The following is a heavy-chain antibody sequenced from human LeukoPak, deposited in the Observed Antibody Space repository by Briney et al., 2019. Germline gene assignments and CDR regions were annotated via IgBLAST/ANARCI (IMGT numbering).Heavy chain of an antibody. CDR2: ISGSGGST. D-gene: IGHD3-3*01. V-gene: IGHV3-23*01. CDR3: AKGRLRFLEWLSPSFDY. CDR1: GFTFSSYA. Sequence: GGSLRLSCAASGFTFSSYAMSWVRQAPGKGLEWVSAISGSGGSTYYADSVKGRFTISRDSSKNTLYLQMNSLRAEDTAVYYCAKGRLRFLEWLSPSFDYWGQGTLVTVSS. J-gene: IGHJ4*02.